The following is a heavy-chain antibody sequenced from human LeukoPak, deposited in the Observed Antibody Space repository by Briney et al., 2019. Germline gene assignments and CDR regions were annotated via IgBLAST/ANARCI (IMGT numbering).Heavy chain of an antibody. J-gene: IGHJ4*02. CDR1: GFTFSSYG. CDR2: ISNDGSTK. D-gene: IGHD3-16*02. V-gene: IGHV3-30*18. Sequence: GRSLRLSCAASGFTFSSYGMHWVRQAPGKGLEWVAVISNDGSTKKYADSVKGRFTISRDNSKNTLYVQMNSLRADDAAVYYCAKGRSSYPMDYIFDFWGQGTLVTVSS. CDR3: AKGRSSYPMDYIFDF.